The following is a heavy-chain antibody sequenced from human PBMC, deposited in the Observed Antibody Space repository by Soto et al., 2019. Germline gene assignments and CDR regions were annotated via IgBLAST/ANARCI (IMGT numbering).Heavy chain of an antibody. D-gene: IGHD4-17*01. Sequence: ASVKVSCKASGYTFTDSYLHWLRQAPGQGLEWMGWINPNGGGINYAQEFQGRVTMTRDTSISTAYMELSRLTSDDTAVYYCASGTVSTDYWGQGTLVTVSS. CDR2: INPNGGGI. CDR1: GYTFTDSY. V-gene: IGHV1-2*02. CDR3: ASGTVSTDY. J-gene: IGHJ4*02.